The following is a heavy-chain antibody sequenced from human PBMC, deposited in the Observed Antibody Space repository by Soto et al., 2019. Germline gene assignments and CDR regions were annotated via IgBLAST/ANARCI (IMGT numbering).Heavy chain of an antibody. D-gene: IGHD6-13*01. CDR1: GYSFTSYW. J-gene: IGHJ6*02. CDR2: IDPSDSYT. CDR3: GGHGDSSSSYYGMDV. V-gene: IGHV5-10-1*01. Sequence: GESLKISCKGSGYSFTSYWISWVRQMPGKGLEWMGKIDPSDSYTNYSPAFQGHVTISADKSISTAYLQWSNLKASDTAMSYCGGHGDSSSSYYGMDVWGQGTRVTVSS.